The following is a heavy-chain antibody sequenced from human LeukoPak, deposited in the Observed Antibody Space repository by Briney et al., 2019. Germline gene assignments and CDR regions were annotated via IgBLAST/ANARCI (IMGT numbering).Heavy chain of an antibody. V-gene: IGHV1-69*13. Sequence: SVKVSCKASGGTFSSYAISWVRQAPGQGLEWMGGIIPIFGTANYAQKFQGRVTITADESTRTAYMELSSLRSEDTAVYYCAREGSPGSGWSKPFDYWGQGTLVTVSS. CDR3: AREGSPGSGWSKPFDY. CDR2: IIPIFGTA. D-gene: IGHD6-19*01. CDR1: GGTFSSYA. J-gene: IGHJ4*02.